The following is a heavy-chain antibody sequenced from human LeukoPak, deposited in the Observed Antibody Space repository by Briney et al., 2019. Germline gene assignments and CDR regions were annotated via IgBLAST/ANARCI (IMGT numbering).Heavy chain of an antibody. J-gene: IGHJ4*02. CDR1: NGALSDYY. D-gene: IGHD6-13*01. CDR2: IYKIGST. CDR3: ARGYSTNWTYYFDY. Sequence: SETLSLTCIVSNGALSDYYWGWMRQPPGKGLEWVGHIYKIGSTYYNPSLKSRVTISVDASKNHFSLKLNSLTAADTAVYYCARGYSTNWTYYFDYWGQGALVTVSS. V-gene: IGHV4-59*01.